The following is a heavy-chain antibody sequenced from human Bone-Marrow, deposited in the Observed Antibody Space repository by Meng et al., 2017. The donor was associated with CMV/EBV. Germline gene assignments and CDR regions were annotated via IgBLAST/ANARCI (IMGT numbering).Heavy chain of an antibody. V-gene: IGHV3-21*01. D-gene: IGHD3-3*01. CDR2: IGNGGHT. CDR3: AKGMRSGYRIFCLDY. J-gene: IGHJ4*02. CDR1: GFSLSGSS. Sequence: GGSLRLSCAASGFSLSGSSMSWLRQAPGKGLVWVSTIGNGGHTYYADSVKGRFTVSRDDAENELYLHMSSLRVEDTAVYYCAKGMRSGYRIFCLDYWVQGTLVTVSS.